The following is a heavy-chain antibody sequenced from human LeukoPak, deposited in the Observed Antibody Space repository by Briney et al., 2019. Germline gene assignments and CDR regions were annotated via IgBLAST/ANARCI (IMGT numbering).Heavy chain of an antibody. Sequence: SETLSLTCTVSGGSISTYYWTWIRQPPGKGLEWIGYIYYSGNTNYNPSLKSRVTMSLDTSKNQFSLKLSSVTAADTAFYYCARRVAIKPKYCSDYWGQGALVSVSS. D-gene: IGHD5-12*01. CDR2: IYYSGNT. V-gene: IGHV4-59*08. CDR3: ARRVAIKPKYCSDY. J-gene: IGHJ4*02. CDR1: GGSISTYY.